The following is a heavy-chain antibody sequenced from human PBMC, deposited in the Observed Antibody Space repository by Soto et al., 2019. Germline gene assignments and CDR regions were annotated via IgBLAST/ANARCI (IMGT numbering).Heavy chain of an antibody. CDR3: AKIGEYGMDV. Sequence: QVQLVESGGGVVQPGRSLRLSCAASGFTFSSYGMHWVRQAPGKGLEWVAVISYDGSNKYYADSVKGRFTISRDNSKNARYLQMNSLRAEDTAGYYCAKIGEYGMDVWGQGTTVTVSS. CDR1: GFTFSSYG. V-gene: IGHV3-30*18. J-gene: IGHJ6*02. CDR2: ISYDGSNK.